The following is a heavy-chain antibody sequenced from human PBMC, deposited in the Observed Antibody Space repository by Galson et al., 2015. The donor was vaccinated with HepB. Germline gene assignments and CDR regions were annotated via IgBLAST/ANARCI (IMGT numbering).Heavy chain of an antibody. Sequence: SLRLSCAASGFTFSSHAMSWVRQAPGKGLEWVSAISGSGGSTYYADSVKGRFTISRDNSKNTLDLQMNSLRAEDTAVYYCTKEIGYCSGGTCYRRENYFDFRGQGTLVTVSS. CDR2: ISGSGGST. CDR1: GFTFSSHA. J-gene: IGHJ4*02. CDR3: TKEIGYCSGGTCYRRENYFDF. D-gene: IGHD2-15*01. V-gene: IGHV3-23*01.